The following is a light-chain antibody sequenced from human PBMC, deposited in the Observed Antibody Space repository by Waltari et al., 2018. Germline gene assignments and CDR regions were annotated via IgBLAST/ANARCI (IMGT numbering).Light chain of an antibody. CDR1: SNDVGGYNF. CDR3: SSFTKNSLYV. J-gene: IGLJ1*01. Sequence: QSALTQPASVSGSPAQSITISCTGPSNDVGGYNFFSWYQQHPGKAPQLIIYYVSDRPSGVSNRFSGSKSDNTASLTISGLQAEDEADYYCSSFTKNSLYVFGTGTKVTVL. V-gene: IGLV2-14*03. CDR2: YVS.